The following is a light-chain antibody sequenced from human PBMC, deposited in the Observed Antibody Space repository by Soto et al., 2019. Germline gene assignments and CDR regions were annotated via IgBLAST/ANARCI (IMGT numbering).Light chain of an antibody. Sequence: QSVLTQPPSASGTPGQRVTISCSGSTSNIGSNYVYWYQQFPGMAPRLLIYSNNQRPSGVPDRFSGSKSGTSASLAISGLRSEDEADYYCCSYTASDMWVFGGGTQLTVL. J-gene: IGLJ3*02. V-gene: IGLV1-47*02. CDR3: CSYTASDMWV. CDR2: SNN. CDR1: TSNIGSNY.